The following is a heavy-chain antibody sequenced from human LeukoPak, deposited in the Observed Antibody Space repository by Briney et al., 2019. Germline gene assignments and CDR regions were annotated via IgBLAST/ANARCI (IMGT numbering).Heavy chain of an antibody. CDR3: ASERSMVRGVITRWGDY. CDR1: GFTFSSYA. V-gene: IGHV3-21*01. J-gene: IGHJ4*02. Sequence: PGGSLRLSCAASGFTFSSYAMTWVRQAPGKGLEWVSSISSSSSYIYYADSVKGRFTISRDNAKNSLYLQMNSLRAEDKAVYYCASERSMVRGVITRWGDYWGQGTLVTVSS. D-gene: IGHD3-10*01. CDR2: ISSSSSYI.